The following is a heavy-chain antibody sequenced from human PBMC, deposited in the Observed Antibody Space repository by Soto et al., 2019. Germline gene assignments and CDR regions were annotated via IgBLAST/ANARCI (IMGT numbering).Heavy chain of an antibody. D-gene: IGHD3-16*02. V-gene: IGHV3-33*01. CDR2: IWYDGSNK. Sequence: GGSLRLSCAASGFTFSSYGMHWVRQAPGKGLEWVAVIWYDGSNKYYADSVKGRFTISRDNSKNTLYLQMNSLRAEDTAVYYCARYPSWEYDYIWGSYQYYYYYMDVWGKGTTVTVSS. CDR1: GFTFSSYG. CDR3: ARYPSWEYDYIWGSYQYYYYYMDV. J-gene: IGHJ6*03.